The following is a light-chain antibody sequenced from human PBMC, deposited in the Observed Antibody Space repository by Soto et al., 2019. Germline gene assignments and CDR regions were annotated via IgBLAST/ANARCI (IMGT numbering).Light chain of an antibody. Sequence: QSALTQPASVSGSPGQSITISCTGTSSDVGGYNYVSWYQQHPGKVPKLMIYEVSYRPSGVSNRFSGSKSGNTASLTISVLQAEDEADYYCTSYTTISTLAFGGGTKLTLL. V-gene: IGLV2-14*01. CDR2: EVS. J-gene: IGLJ3*02. CDR1: SSDVGGYNY. CDR3: TSYTTISTLA.